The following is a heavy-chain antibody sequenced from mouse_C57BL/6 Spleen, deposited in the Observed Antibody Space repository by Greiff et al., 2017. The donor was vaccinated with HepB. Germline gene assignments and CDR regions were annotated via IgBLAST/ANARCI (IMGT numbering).Heavy chain of an antibody. CDR1: GFSLTSYG. Sequence: QVQLKQSGPGLVQPSQSLSITCTVSGFSLTSYGVHWVRQSPGKGLEWLGVIWSGGSTDYNAAFISRLSISKDNSKSQVFFKMNSLQADDTAIYYWARTGDYELYYAMDYWGQGTSVTVSS. J-gene: IGHJ4*01. D-gene: IGHD2-4*01. CDR2: IWSGGST. V-gene: IGHV2-2*01. CDR3: ARTGDYELYYAMDY.